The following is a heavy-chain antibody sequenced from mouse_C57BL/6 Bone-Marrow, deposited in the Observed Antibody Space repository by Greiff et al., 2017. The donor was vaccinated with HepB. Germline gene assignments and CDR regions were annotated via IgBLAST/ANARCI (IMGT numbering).Heavy chain of an antibody. J-gene: IGHJ1*03. D-gene: IGHD1-1*01. CDR1: GYTFTSYG. Sequence: VQLKESGAELARPGASVKLSCKASGYTFTSYGISWVKQRTGQGLEWIGEIYPRSGNTYYNEKFKGKATLTADKSSSTAYMELRSLTSEDSAVYFCARSGSRWYFDVWGTGTTVTVSS. V-gene: IGHV1-81*01. CDR2: IYPRSGNT. CDR3: ARSGSRWYFDV.